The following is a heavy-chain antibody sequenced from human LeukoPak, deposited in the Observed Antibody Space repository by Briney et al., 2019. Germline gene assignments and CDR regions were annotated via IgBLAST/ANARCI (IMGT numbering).Heavy chain of an antibody. Sequence: GGSLRLSCAASGFTVSSNYMSWVRQARGKGLEWVSIIYTDGSTYYGDSVRGRFTMSRDNSKNTLYLQMNGLRAEDTAVYYCARDPAWMGLRLGELVGGALNWGQGTLVTVSS. D-gene: IGHD3-16*01. J-gene: IGHJ4*02. CDR1: GFTVSSNY. CDR2: IYTDGST. V-gene: IGHV3-53*01. CDR3: ARDPAWMGLRLGELVGGALN.